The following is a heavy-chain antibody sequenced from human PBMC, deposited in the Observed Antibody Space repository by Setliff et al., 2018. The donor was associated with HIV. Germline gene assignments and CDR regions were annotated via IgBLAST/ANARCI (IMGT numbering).Heavy chain of an antibody. CDR1: GGSISSYY. CDR3: ARHVSWYSSSWSYYFAY. D-gene: IGHD6-13*01. Sequence: SETLSLTCTVSGGSISSYYWSWIRQPPGKGLEWIGYIYTSGSTNYNPSLKSRVTISVYTSKNQFSLKLSPVTAAHTAVYYCARHVSWYSSSWSYYFAYWGQGTLVTVSS. V-gene: IGHV4-4*09. CDR2: IYTSGST. J-gene: IGHJ4*02.